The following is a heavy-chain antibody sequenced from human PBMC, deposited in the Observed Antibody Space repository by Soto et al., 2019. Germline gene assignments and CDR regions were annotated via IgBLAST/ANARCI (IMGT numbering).Heavy chain of an antibody. J-gene: IGHJ6*02. CDR1: GFTFSTYW. V-gene: IGHV3-74*01. CDR3: ARGGGTYGSYYYAMDV. Sequence: EVQLVESGGGLVQPGGSLRLSCAASGFTFSTYWMHWVRQAPGKGLVWVSRINSDGSSTNYADSVKGRFTSSRDNAKNTLFLQINSLRAEDTAVYYCARGGGTYGSYYYAMDVWGQGTTVTVSS. CDR2: INSDGSST. D-gene: IGHD3-10*01.